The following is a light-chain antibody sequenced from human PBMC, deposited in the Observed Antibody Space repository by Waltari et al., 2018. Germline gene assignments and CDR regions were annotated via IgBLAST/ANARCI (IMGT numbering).Light chain of an antibody. V-gene: IGLV4-69*01. J-gene: IGLJ3*02. Sequence: PEKRPRYLIKVNSDGIHNKGDEIPGRFSGSSSGAERYLTIASLQSEDEADYYCQTGGHGTWVFGGGTKLTVL. CDR3: QTGGHGTWV. CDR2: VNSDGIH.